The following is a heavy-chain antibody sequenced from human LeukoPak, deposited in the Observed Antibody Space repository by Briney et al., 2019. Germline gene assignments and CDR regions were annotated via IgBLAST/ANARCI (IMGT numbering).Heavy chain of an antibody. CDR1: GGSISSYY. CDR3: ARDGPRLDY. J-gene: IGHJ4*02. CDR2: IYYSGST. Sequence: SETLSLTCTVSGGSISSYYWSWIRQPPGKGLEWIGYIYYSGSTNYNPSLKSRVTILVDKSKNQFSLNLRSVTAADTAVYYCARDGPRLDYWGQGTLVTVSS. V-gene: IGHV4-59*12.